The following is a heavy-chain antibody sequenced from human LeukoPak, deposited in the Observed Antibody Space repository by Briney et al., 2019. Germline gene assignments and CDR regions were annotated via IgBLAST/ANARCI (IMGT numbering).Heavy chain of an antibody. CDR2: VSASGANT. CDR1: GYMFTNYN. Sequence: ASVKVSCKASGYMFTNYNMQWVRQAPGQGLEWMGMVSASGANTKYAQKFRGRVTITSDTSTSTVYMELSSLISDDTAVYYCARDQHYATDYWGQGTLVTVYS. D-gene: IGHD2-2*01. CDR3: ARDQHYATDY. J-gene: IGHJ4*02. V-gene: IGHV1-46*03.